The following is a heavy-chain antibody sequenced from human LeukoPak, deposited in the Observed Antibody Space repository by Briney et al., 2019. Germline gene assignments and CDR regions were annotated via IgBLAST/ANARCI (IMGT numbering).Heavy chain of an antibody. CDR1: GGSITSSSYY. CDR3: ARAQGYCSSTSCYAIRRFDY. V-gene: IGHV4-39*07. D-gene: IGHD2-2*01. CDR2: IYYSGST. J-gene: IGHJ4*02. Sequence: KPLETLSLTCTVSGGSITSSSYYWGWIRQPPGKGLEWIGSIYYSGSTNYNPSLKSRVTISVDTSKNQCSLKLSSVTAADTAVYYCARAQGYCSSTSCYAIRRFDYWGQGTLVTVSS.